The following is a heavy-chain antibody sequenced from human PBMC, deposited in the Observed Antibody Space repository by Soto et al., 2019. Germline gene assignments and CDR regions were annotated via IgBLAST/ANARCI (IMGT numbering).Heavy chain of an antibody. J-gene: IGHJ6*03. D-gene: IGHD4-17*01. Sequence: XGSLRLSCAASGFTVSSNYMSWVRQAPGKGLEWVSVIYSGGSTYYADSVKGRFTISRDNSKNTLYLQMNSLRAEDTAVYYCARDYYGDYMDVWGKGTTVTVSS. CDR3: ARDYYGDYMDV. CDR2: IYSGGST. CDR1: GFTVSSNY. V-gene: IGHV3-66*01.